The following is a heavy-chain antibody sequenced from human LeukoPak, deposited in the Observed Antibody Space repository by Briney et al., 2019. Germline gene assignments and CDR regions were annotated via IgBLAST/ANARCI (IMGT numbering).Heavy chain of an antibody. CDR2: ISGSGGST. D-gene: IGHD2-15*01. Sequence: SGGSLRLSCAASGFTFSSYAMSWVRQAPGKGLEWVSAISGSGGSTYYADSVKGRFTISRDNSKNTLYLQMNSLRAEDTAVYYCARDSSDIRSLIAHWGQGTLVTVSS. CDR3: ARDSSDIRSLIAH. J-gene: IGHJ1*01. CDR1: GFTFSSYA. V-gene: IGHV3-23*01.